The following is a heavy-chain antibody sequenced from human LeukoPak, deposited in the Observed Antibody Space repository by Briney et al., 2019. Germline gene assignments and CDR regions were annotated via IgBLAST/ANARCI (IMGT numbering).Heavy chain of an antibody. J-gene: IGHJ6*02. CDR2: ISGSGGST. V-gene: IGHV3-23*01. CDR1: GFTFSSYA. CDR3: AKPSSGWYYYGMDV. D-gene: IGHD6-19*01. Sequence: GGSLRLSCAASGFTFSSYAMRSVRQTPGKGLEMVSAISGSGGSTYYADSVKGRFTISKDNSKNTLYLQMNSLRAEDTAVYYCAKPSSGWYYYGMDVWGQGTTVTVSS.